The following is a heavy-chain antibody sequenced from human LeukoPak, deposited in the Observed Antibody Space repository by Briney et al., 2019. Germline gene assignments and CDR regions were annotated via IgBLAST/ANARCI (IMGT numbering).Heavy chain of an antibody. Sequence: SETLSLTCTVSVYSISSGYYWGWIRQPPGKGLEWIGSIYHSGSTYYNPSLKSRVTISVDTSKNQFSLKLSSVTAADTAVYYCACVGFGRTYYFDYWGQGTLVTVSS. CDR2: IYHSGST. V-gene: IGHV4-38-2*02. D-gene: IGHD3-10*01. CDR1: VYSISSGYY. CDR3: ACVGFGRTYYFDY. J-gene: IGHJ4*02.